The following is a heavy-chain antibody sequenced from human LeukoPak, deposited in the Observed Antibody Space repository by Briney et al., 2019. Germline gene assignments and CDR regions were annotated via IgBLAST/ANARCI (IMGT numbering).Heavy chain of an antibody. Sequence: GGSLRLSCAASGFTFSSYGMHWVRQAPGKGLEWVAFIRYDGSNKYYADSVKGRFTISRDNSKNTLYLQMNSLRAEDTAVYYCARYQWGLRPHYYYYMDVWGKGTTVTISS. CDR1: GFTFSSYG. CDR3: ARYQWGLRPHYYYYMDV. CDR2: IRYDGSNK. J-gene: IGHJ6*03. D-gene: IGHD1-26*01. V-gene: IGHV3-30*02.